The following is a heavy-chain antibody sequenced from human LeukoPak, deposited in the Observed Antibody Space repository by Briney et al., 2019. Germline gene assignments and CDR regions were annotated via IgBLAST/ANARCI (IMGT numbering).Heavy chain of an antibody. CDR2: IYYSGTT. CDR1: GFTFSRYW. Sequence: LRLSCAASGFTFSRYWMHWIRQHPGKGLEWIGYIYYSGTTYYNPSLKSRVSISVDTSKNQFSLKLSSVTAADTAVYYCATIAARNDAFDIWGQGTMVTVSS. J-gene: IGHJ3*02. D-gene: IGHD6-6*01. V-gene: IGHV4-31*02. CDR3: ATIAARNDAFDI.